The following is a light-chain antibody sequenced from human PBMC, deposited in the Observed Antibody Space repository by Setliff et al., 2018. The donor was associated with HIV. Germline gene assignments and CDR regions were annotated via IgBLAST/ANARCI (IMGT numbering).Light chain of an antibody. Sequence: QSVLTQPPSVSGAPGQRVTISGTVRSSNIGGGYDVHWYQQPPGTAPPLLIYGHNPRPSFFPSRFSGYKSGTSASMAITGLQAEDEADSYFQSYDASLSACGFGTG. CDR2: GHN. V-gene: IGLV1-40*01. CDR1: SSNIGGGYD. J-gene: IGLJ1*01. CDR3: QSYDASLSACG.